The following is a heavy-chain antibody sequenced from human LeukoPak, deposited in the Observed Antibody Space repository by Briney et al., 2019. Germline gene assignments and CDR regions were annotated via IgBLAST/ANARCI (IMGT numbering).Heavy chain of an antibody. J-gene: IGHJ4*02. D-gene: IGHD3-22*01. V-gene: IGHV4-61*02. CDR3: ARVTTGGYYNY. CDR1: GGSISSGSYY. CDR2: IYTSGST. Sequence: SETLSLTCTVSGGSISSGSYYWSWIRQLAGKGLEWIGRIYTSGSTNYNPSLKSRVTISLDTSENHFSLKLSSVTAADTAVYYCARVTTGGYYNYWGQGTLVTVSS.